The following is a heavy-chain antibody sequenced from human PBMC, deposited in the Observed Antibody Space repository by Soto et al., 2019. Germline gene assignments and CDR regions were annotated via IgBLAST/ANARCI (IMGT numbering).Heavy chain of an antibody. D-gene: IGHD3-10*01. J-gene: IGHJ6*02. CDR2: IIPIFGTA. Sequence: SVKVSCKASGGTFSSYAISWVRQAPGQGLEWMGGIIPIFGTANYAQKFQGRVTITADESTSTAYMELSSLGSEDTAVYYCAREMVRGVGYYYYGMDVWGQGTTVTVSS. CDR3: AREMVRGVGYYYYGMDV. CDR1: GGTFSSYA. V-gene: IGHV1-69*13.